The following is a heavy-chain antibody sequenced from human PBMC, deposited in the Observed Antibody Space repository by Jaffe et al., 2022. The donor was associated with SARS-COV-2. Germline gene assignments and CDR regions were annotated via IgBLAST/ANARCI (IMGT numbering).Heavy chain of an antibody. V-gene: IGHV3-21*01. CDR3: ARVLDRQTPYYYYYGMDV. CDR2: ISSSSSYI. CDR1: GFTFSSYS. J-gene: IGHJ6*02. D-gene: IGHD3-16*02. Sequence: EVQLVESGGGLVKPGGSLRLSCAASGFTFSSYSMNWVRQAPGKGLEWVSSISSSSSYIYYADSVKGRFTISRDNAKNSLYLQMNSLRAEDTAVYYCARVLDRQTPYYYYYGMDVWGQGTTVTVSS.